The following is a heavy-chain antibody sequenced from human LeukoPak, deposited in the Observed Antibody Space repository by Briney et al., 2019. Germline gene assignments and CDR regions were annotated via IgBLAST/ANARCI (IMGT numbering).Heavy chain of an antibody. Sequence: SETLSLTCTVSGGSISSYYWSWIRQPPGKGLEWIGYIYYSGSTNYNPFLKSRVTISVDTSKNQFSLKLSSVTAADTAVYYCARGASGSYFWFDPWGQGTLVTVSS. CDR2: IYYSGST. CDR3: ARGASGSYFWFDP. J-gene: IGHJ5*02. CDR1: GGSISSYY. V-gene: IGHV4-59*01. D-gene: IGHD1-26*01.